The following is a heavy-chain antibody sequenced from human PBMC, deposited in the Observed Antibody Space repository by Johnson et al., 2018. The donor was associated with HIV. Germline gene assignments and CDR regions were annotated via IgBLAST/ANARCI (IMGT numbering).Heavy chain of an antibody. V-gene: IGHV3-30-3*01. J-gene: IGHJ3*02. CDR2: VSFDGSNK. Sequence: QLVESGGGVVQPGRSLRLSCAASGFTIRNYGMHWVRQAPGQGLEWVASVSFDGSNKYYADSVKGRFTLSRDNSKNKLYLQMISLRTEDTAVYYCAREGESLLDAFDIWGQGTMVTVSA. D-gene: IGHD3-16*01. CDR1: GFTIRNYG. CDR3: AREGESLLDAFDI.